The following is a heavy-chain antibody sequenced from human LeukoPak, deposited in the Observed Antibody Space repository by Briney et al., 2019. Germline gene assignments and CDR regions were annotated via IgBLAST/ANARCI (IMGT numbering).Heavy chain of an antibody. D-gene: IGHD5-24*01. V-gene: IGHV4-61*02. CDR1: GGSISSGSYY. CDR2: IYTSGST. CDR3: AREEEMATIT. Sequence: SQTLSLTCTVSGGSISSGSYYWSWIRQPAGKGLEWIGRIYTSGSTNYNPSLKSRVTISVDTSKNQFSLKLSSVTAADTAVYYCAREEEMATITWGQGTLVTVSS. J-gene: IGHJ5*02.